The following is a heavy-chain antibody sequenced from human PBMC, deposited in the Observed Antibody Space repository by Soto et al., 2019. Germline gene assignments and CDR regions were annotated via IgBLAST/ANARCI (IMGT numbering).Heavy chain of an antibody. V-gene: IGHV6-1*01. CDR1: GDSVSSNSAA. CDR3: ARELGNCFQH. D-gene: IGHD2-15*01. CDR2: TYFRSTRYN. J-gene: IGHJ1*01. Sequence: SQTLSLTCDISGDSVSSNSAAWNWIRQSPSIGLEGLGSTYFRSTRYNDYAVSVNSRMTINPDTSKNQFSLQLNSVTLDDTAVYYCARELGNCFQHWCQDTPATVSS.